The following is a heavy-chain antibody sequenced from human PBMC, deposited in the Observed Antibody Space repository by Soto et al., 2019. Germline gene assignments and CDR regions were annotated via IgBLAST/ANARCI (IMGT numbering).Heavy chain of an antibody. CDR1: GDTFNSFA. V-gene: IGHV1-69*06. J-gene: IGHJ5*02. D-gene: IGHD3-10*01. CDR2: IIPLFGSA. CDR3: ARGRSREQMVRGNYNFLDP. Sequence: QVQLVQSGAEVKKPGSSVKVSCKASGDTFNSFAISWVRQAPGQGLEWMGGIIPLFGSANFAQKFQGRLTITADKSTSTAYMDLSSLRSEDTAVYYCARGRSREQMVRGNYNFLDPWGQGTLVTVSS.